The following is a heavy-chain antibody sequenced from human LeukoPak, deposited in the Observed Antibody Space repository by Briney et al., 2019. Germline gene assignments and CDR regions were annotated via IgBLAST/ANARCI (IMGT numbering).Heavy chain of an antibody. CDR2: IKQDGSDH. J-gene: IGHJ6*03. CDR1: TFMFRSYW. Sequence: GGSLRLSCGPTTFMFRSYWMSWVRRIPGKGLEGVANIKQDGSDHYYADSVKGRFTTSRDNAGNSVFLHMTSLSAEGPGVYFCAGCLNCFQYFNYYYMDVWGKGTTVTVS. CDR3: AGCLNCFQYFNYYYMDV. D-gene: IGHD2/OR15-2a*01. V-gene: IGHV3-7*01.